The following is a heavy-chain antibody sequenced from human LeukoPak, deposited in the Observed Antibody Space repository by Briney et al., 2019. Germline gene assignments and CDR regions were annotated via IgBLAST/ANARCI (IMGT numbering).Heavy chain of an antibody. Sequence: GGSLRLSCAASGFTFSSYAMSWVRQAPGKGLEWVSALCGSGGSTYSADSVKGRFTISRDNSKHTLYPQMNSLRVEDTAVYYCARLTDSSSQHWGQGTLVTVSS. CDR2: LCGSGGST. V-gene: IGHV3-23*01. D-gene: IGHD2-2*01. J-gene: IGHJ1*01. CDR1: GFTFSSYA. CDR3: ARLTDSSSQH.